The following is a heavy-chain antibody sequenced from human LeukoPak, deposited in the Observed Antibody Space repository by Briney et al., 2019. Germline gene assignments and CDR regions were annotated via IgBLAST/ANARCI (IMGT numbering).Heavy chain of an antibody. CDR1: GFTVSSNY. Sequence: GGSLRLSCAASGFTVSSNYMSWVRQAPGKGLEWVSVIYSGGSTYYADSVKGRFTVSRDNSKNTLYLQMSSLRAEDTAVYYCARGKMIVPVDWGQGALVTVSA. CDR2: IYSGGST. V-gene: IGHV3-53*01. D-gene: IGHD2-2*01. CDR3: ARGKMIVPVD. J-gene: IGHJ4*02.